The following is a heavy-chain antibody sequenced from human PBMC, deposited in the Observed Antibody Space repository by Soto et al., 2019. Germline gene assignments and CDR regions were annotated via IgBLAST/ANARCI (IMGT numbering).Heavy chain of an antibody. V-gene: IGHV3-30*18. CDR2: ISYDGSNQ. D-gene: IGHD6-13*01. CDR1: GFTFSNFG. Sequence: QVQLVESGGGVVQPGRSLRLSCAASGFTFSNFGLHWVRQAPGRGLEWVALISYDGSNQYYADSVKGRFTISRDNSKNTVYLQMNSLRAEDTAVYYWAKAQPTSSSWDDYFDSWGQGTLVTVSS. CDR3: AKAQPTSSSWDDYFDS. J-gene: IGHJ4*02.